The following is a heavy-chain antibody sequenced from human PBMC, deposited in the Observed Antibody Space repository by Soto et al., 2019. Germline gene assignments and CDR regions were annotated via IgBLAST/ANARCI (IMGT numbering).Heavy chain of an antibody. CDR2: IIPIFGTA. CDR3: ASGEGITVLFGYYYYGMDV. Sequence: QVQLVQSGAEVKKPGSSVKVSCKASGGTFSSYAISWVRQAPGQGLEWMGGIIPIFGTANYAQKFQGRVTITADKSTSTAYMELSSLRSEDTAVYYCASGEGITVLFGYYYYGMDVWGQGTTVTVSS. J-gene: IGHJ6*02. CDR1: GGTFSSYA. D-gene: IGHD1-20*01. V-gene: IGHV1-69*06.